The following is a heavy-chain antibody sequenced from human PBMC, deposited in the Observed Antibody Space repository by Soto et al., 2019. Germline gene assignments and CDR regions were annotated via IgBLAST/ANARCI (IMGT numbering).Heavy chain of an antibody. CDR2: XDXSXXA. CDR1: SGSISVTNVF. CDR3: ARITGRHLDY. J-gene: IGHJ4*02. V-gene: IGHV4-39*01. D-gene: IGHD1-20*01. Sequence: SETLSLTCTVSSGSISVTNVFWGWVRQPPGXGLXXXGNXDXSXXAXXXPSLATRVTFHVDTSKNQFSLTLYSVNAADTAVYYCARITGRHLDYWGQGILVTVS.